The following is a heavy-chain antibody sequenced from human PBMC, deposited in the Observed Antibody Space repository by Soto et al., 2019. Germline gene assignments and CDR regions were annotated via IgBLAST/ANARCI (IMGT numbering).Heavy chain of an antibody. CDR1: GFTFSSYW. D-gene: IGHD5-18*01. V-gene: IGHV3-7*01. CDR2: IKQDGREK. Sequence: GGSLRLSCAASGFTFSSYWMSWVRQAPGKGLEWVANIKQDGREKYYVDSVKGRFTISRDNAKNSLYLQMNSLRAEDTAVYYCARDRNSYGYGNDAFDIWGQGTMVTVSS. CDR3: ARDRNSYGYGNDAFDI. J-gene: IGHJ3*02.